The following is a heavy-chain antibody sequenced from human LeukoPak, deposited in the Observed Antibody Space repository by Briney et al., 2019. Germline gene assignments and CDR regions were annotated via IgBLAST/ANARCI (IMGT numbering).Heavy chain of an antibody. D-gene: IGHD3-10*01. J-gene: IGHJ4*02. V-gene: IGHV1-69*06. CDR3: ATVDHYYGSGSYYTGY. CDR1: GGTFSSYA. Sequence: ASVKVSCKASGGTFSSYAISWVRQAPGQGLEWMGGIIPIFGTANYAQKFQGRVTITADKSTSTAYMELSSLRSEDTAVYYCATVDHYYGSGSYYTGYWGQGILVTVSS. CDR2: IIPIFGTA.